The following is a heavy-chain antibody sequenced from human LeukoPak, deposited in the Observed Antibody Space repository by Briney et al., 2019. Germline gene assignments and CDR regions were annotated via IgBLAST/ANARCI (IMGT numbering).Heavy chain of an antibody. Sequence: PSETLSLTCTVSGGSISSYYWSWIRQPPGKGLEWIGYIYYSGSINYNPSLKSRVTISVDTSKNQFSLKLSSVTAADTAVYYCAREEDGYNYYFDYWGQGTLVTVSS. V-gene: IGHV4-59*12. J-gene: IGHJ4*02. CDR3: AREEDGYNYYFDY. D-gene: IGHD5-24*01. CDR1: GGSISSYY. CDR2: IYYSGSI.